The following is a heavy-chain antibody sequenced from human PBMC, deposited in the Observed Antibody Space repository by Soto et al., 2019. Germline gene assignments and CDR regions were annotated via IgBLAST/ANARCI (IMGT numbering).Heavy chain of an antibody. CDR1: GFTFSNAW. CDR3: TTAKCYDSSGYYYIDFDY. J-gene: IGHJ4*02. D-gene: IGHD3-22*01. CDR2: IKSKTDGGTT. V-gene: IGHV3-15*07. Sequence: EVQLVESGGGLVKPGGSLRLSCAASGFTFSNAWMNWVRQAPGKGLEWVGRIKSKTDGGTTDYAAPVKGRFTIPRDDSKNKLYLQMNSLKAEDTAVYYCTTAKCYDSSGYYYIDFDYWGQGTLVTVSS.